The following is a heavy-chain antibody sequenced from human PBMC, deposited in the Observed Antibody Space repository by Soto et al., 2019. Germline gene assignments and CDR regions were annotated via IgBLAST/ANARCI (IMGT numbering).Heavy chain of an antibody. J-gene: IGHJ6*02. Sequence: GGSLRLSCAASGFTFSSYSMNWVRQAPGKGLEWVSSISSSSSYIYYADSVKGRFTISRDNAKNSLYLQMNSLRAEDTAVYYCARGMVAAYYYYYGMDVWGQGTTVTVSS. CDR1: GFTFSSYS. V-gene: IGHV3-21*01. CDR2: ISSSSSYI. D-gene: IGHD2-15*01. CDR3: ARGMVAAYYYYYGMDV.